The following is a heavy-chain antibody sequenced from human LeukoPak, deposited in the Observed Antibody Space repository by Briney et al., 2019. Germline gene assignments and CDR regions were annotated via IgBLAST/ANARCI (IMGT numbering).Heavy chain of an antibody. CDR3: ARLEGLGYRGGWLDP. CDR1: GGTYSSYA. CDR2: IIPIFGTA. D-gene: IGHD3-16*02. V-gene: IGHV1-69*06. J-gene: IGHJ5*02. Sequence: ASVKVSCKASGGTYSSYAISWVRQAPGQGLEWMGGIIPIFGTANYAQKFQGRVTITADKSTSTAFLELRGLRSEDTAIYYCARLEGLGYRGGWLDPWGQGTLVTVSS.